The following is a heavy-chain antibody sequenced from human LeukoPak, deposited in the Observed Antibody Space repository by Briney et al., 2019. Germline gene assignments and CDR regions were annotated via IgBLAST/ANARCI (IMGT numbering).Heavy chain of an antibody. Sequence: GASVKVSCKTSGGTFSSYAISWVRQAPGQGLEWMGGIIPIFGPPNNAQKFQGRVTITADESTSTAYMELSSLTSDDTAMYYCARDRSRGTFDSFAFWGPGTMVTVSS. J-gene: IGHJ3*01. CDR2: IIPIFGPP. CDR1: GGTFSSYA. V-gene: IGHV1-69*13. D-gene: IGHD3-16*01. CDR3: ARDRSRGTFDSFAF.